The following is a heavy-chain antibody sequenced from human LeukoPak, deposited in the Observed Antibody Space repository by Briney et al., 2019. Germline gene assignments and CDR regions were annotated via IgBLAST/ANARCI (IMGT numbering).Heavy chain of an antibody. J-gene: IGHJ3*02. V-gene: IGHV4-59*08. Sequence: PSETLSLTCTVSGVSISSYYWSWLRQPPGKGLEGVGYIYYSGSTNYNPSLKSRVTISVDTSKNQFSLKLSSVTAADTAVYYCARGATVTTVAFDIWGQGTMVTVSS. CDR2: IYYSGST. D-gene: IGHD4-17*01. CDR3: ARGATVTTVAFDI. CDR1: GVSISSYY.